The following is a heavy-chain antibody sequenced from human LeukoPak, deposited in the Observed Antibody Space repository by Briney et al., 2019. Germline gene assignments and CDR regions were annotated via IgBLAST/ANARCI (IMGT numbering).Heavy chain of an antibody. D-gene: IGHD3-22*01. J-gene: IGHJ4*02. Sequence: PGGSLRLSCAASEFSVGSNYMTWVRQAPGKGLEWVSLIYSGGSTYYADSVKGRFTISRDNSKNTLYLQMNSLRAEDTALYYCARDVYYDSSGYYGYWGQGTLVTVSS. CDR3: ARDVYYDSSGYYGY. V-gene: IGHV3-66*01. CDR1: EFSVGSNY. CDR2: IYSGGST.